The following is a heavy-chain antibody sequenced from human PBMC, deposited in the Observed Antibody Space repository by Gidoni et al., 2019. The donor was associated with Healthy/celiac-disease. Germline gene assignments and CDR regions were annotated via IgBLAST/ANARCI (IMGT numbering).Heavy chain of an antibody. D-gene: IGHD6-19*01. CDR2: ISYDGSNK. J-gene: IGHJ4*02. CDR3: ARDFIAVAGLEYYFDY. V-gene: IGHV3-30-3*01. CDR1: GFTFSSYA. Sequence: GFTFSSYAMHWVRQAPGKGLEWVAVISYDGSNKYYADSVKGRFTISRDNSKNTLYLQMNSLRAEDTAVYYCARDFIAVAGLEYYFDYWGQGTLVTVSS.